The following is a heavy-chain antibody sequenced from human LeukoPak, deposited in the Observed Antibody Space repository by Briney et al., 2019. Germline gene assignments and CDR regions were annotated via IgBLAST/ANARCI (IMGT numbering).Heavy chain of an antibody. CDR3: ARQEQDIVVVVAANWFDP. V-gene: IGHV1-46*01. D-gene: IGHD2-15*01. Sequence: ASVKVSCKASGYTFTSYYMHWVRQAPGQGLEWMGIINPSGGSTGYAQKFQGRVTMTRDTSTSTVYMELSSLRSEDTAVYYCARQEQDIVVVVAANWFDPWGQGTLVTVSS. CDR2: INPSGGST. J-gene: IGHJ5*02. CDR1: GYTFTSYY.